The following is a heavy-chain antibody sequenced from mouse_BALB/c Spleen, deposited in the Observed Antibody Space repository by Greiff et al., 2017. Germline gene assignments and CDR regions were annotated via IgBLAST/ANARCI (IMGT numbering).Heavy chain of an antibody. CDR3: ARQRGSYWYFDV. CDR2: INSNGGST. J-gene: IGHJ1*01. V-gene: IGHV5-6-2*01. CDR1: GFTFSSYY. Sequence: DVKLVESGGGLVKLGGSLKLSCAASGFTFSSYYMSWVRQTPEKRLELVAAINSNGGSTYYPDTVKGRFTISRDNAKNTLYLQMSSLKSEDTALYYCARQRGSYWYFDVWGAGTTVTVAS.